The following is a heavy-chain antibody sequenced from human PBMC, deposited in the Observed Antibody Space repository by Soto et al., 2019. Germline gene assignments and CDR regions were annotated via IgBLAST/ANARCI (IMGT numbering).Heavy chain of an antibody. Sequence: GSLRLSCAASGFTVSSNYMSWVRQAPGKGLEWVSVIYSGGSTYYADSVKGRFTISRDDSKNTLFLQMNSLRAEDTAVYYCATAKLLLPWLFDYWGQGTLVTVS. CDR2: IYSGGST. CDR3: ATAKLLLPWLFDY. D-gene: IGHD2-15*01. J-gene: IGHJ4*02. CDR1: GFTVSSNY. V-gene: IGHV3-66*01.